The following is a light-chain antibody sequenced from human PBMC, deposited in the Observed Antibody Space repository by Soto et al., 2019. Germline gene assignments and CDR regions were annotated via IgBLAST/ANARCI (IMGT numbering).Light chain of an antibody. CDR1: NSNIGDNS. V-gene: IGLV1-44*01. CDR2: SDN. J-gene: IGLJ3*02. CDR3: AAWDDSLNGLL. Sequence: QSVLTQPPSASGTPGQVFTISCSGSNSNIGDNSVNWYQQLPGTAPKLLIYSDNRRPSGVPDRFSGSKSGTSASLAISGLQSEDEAEYYCAAWDDSLNGLLFGGGIKVTVL.